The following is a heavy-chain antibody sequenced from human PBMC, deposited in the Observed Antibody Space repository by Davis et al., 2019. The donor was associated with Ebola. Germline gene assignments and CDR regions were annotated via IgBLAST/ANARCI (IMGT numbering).Heavy chain of an antibody. CDR2: ISGSGGST. D-gene: IGHD2-21*02. CDR3: ARDPLVVVTAIHYYYYGMDV. Sequence: PGGSLRLSCAASGFTFSSYAMSWVRQAPGKGLEWVSAISGSGGSTYYADSVKGRFTISRDNAKNSLYLQMNSLRAEDTAVYYCARDPLVVVTAIHYYYYGMDVWGQGTTVTVSS. J-gene: IGHJ6*02. V-gene: IGHV3-23*01. CDR1: GFTFSSYA.